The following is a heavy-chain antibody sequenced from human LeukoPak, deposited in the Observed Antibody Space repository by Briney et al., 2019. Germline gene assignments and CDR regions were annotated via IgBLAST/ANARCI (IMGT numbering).Heavy chain of an antibody. CDR3: ARDRQIAY. CDR2: TKQDGSEK. V-gene: IGHV3-7*01. J-gene: IGHJ4*02. Sequence: AGYLRLSCAASGFTFSNYWLTWVRPAPEQGLEWVDNTKQDGSEKHYVDSVKGRFTISKDNAKNSLYLQMNSLRAEDTAVYYCARDRQIAYWGQGTLVVVSS. CDR1: GFTFSNYW.